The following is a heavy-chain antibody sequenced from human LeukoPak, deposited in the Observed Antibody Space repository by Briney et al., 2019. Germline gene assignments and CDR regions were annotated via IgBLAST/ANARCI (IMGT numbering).Heavy chain of an antibody. CDR2: INHSGST. CDR1: GGSFSGYY. CDR3: AAEGAAGGDYFDY. D-gene: IGHD3-16*01. J-gene: IGHJ4*02. V-gene: IGHV4-34*01. Sequence: SETLSLTCAVYGGSFSGYYWSWIRQPPGKGLEWIGEINHSGSTNYNPSLKSRVAISVDTSKNQFSLKLSSVTAADTAVYYCAAEGAAGGDYFDYWGQGTLATVSS.